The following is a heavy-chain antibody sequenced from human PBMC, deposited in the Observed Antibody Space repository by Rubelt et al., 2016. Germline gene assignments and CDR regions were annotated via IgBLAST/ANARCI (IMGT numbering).Heavy chain of an antibody. V-gene: IGHV4-39*02. CDR3: ARERGGYSKYDY. Sequence: QLQESGPGLVKPSETLSLTCTVSGGSIRSSSHYWGWIRQPPGKGLEWIGTIYYSGSTYYNPSLKSRVTISVDTSKNQFSLRLSAVTAADTAVYYCARERGGYSKYDYWGQGTLVTVSS. CDR2: IYYSGST. J-gene: IGHJ4*02. D-gene: IGHD4-11*01. CDR1: GGSIRSSSHY.